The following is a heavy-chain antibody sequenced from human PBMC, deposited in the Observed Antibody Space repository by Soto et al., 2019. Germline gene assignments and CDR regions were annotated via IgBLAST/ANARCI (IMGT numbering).Heavy chain of an antibody. CDR3: ARDGTMIVDHDAFDI. J-gene: IGHJ3*02. V-gene: IGHV3-30-3*01. Sequence: QVQLVESGGGVVQPGRSLRLSCAASGFTFSSYAMHWVRQAPGKGLEWVAVISYDGSNKYYADSVKGRFTISRDNSKNTLYLQMNSLRAEDTDVYYCARDGTMIVDHDAFDIWGQGTMVTVSS. CDR1: GFTFSSYA. D-gene: IGHD3-22*01. CDR2: ISYDGSNK.